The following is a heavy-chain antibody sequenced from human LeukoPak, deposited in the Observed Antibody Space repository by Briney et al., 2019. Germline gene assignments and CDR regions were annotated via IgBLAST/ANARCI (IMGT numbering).Heavy chain of an antibody. V-gene: IGHV3-48*03. D-gene: IGHD3-22*01. CDR1: GFTFSSYE. J-gene: IGHJ6*03. CDR3: ARVQNEYRSGYYYYYMDV. CDR2: ISSSGSTI. Sequence: PGGALRLSCAASGFTFSSYEMNWVRQAPGKGLEWVSYISSSGSTIYYADSVKGRFTISRDNAKNSLYLQMNSLRAEDTAVYYCARVQNEYRSGYYYYYMDVWGKGTTVTVSS.